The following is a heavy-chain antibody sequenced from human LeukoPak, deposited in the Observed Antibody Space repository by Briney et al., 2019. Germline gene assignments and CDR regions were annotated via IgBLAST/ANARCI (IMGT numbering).Heavy chain of an antibody. CDR1: GFTFDDYA. Sequence: GRSLRLSCAASGFTFDDYAMHWVRQAPGKGLEWVSGISWNSGSIGYADSVKGRFTISRDNAKNSLYLQMNSLRAEDTALYYRAKVAVAGPFDPWGQGTLVTVSS. V-gene: IGHV3-9*01. D-gene: IGHD6-19*01. J-gene: IGHJ5*02. CDR3: AKVAVAGPFDP. CDR2: ISWNSGSI.